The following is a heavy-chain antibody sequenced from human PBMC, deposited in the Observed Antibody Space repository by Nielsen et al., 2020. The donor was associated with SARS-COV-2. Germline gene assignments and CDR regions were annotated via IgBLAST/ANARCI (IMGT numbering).Heavy chain of an antibody. CDR1: GYTFTSYG. V-gene: IGHV1-18*01. J-gene: IGHJ4*02. Sequence: ASVKVSCKASGYTFTSYGISWVRQAPGQGLEWMGWISAYNGNTNYTQKLQGRVTMTTDTSTSTAYMELRSLRSDDTAVYYCAREQWLGKYLDYWGQGTLVTVSS. CDR2: ISAYNGNT. CDR3: AREQWLGKYLDY. D-gene: IGHD6-19*01.